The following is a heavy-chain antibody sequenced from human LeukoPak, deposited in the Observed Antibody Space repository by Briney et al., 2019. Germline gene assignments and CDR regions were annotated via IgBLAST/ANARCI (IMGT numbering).Heavy chain of an antibody. V-gene: IGHV3-30-3*01. CDR1: GFTFSSYA. CDR2: ISYDGSNK. CDR3: ARSDYDFWSGYPNY. Sequence: GGSLRLSCAASGFTFSSYAMHWVRQAPGKGLEWVAVISYDGSNKYYADSVKGRFTISRDNSKNTLYLQMNSLRAEDTAVYYCARSDYDFWSGYPNYWGQGTLVTVSS. D-gene: IGHD3-3*01. J-gene: IGHJ4*02.